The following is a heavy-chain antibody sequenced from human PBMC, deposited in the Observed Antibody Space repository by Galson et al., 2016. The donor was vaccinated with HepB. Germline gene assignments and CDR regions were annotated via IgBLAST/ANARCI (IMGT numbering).Heavy chain of an antibody. CDR1: GGAINSAYH. CDR2: ISYTGLT. CDR3: ARGVDVHDKLLDF. V-gene: IGHV4-31*03. D-gene: IGHD4-23*01. Sequence: TLSLTCSVSGGAINSAYHWSWIRQHPGKGLEWIGYISYTGLTNYKSSLKSRVTISIDTPKNQFSLRLSSVTAADTAVFYCARGVDVHDKLLDFWGQGTLVTVSS. J-gene: IGHJ4*02.